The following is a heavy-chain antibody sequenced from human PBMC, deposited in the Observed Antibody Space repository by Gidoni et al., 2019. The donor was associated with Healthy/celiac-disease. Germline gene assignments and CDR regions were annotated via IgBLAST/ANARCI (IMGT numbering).Heavy chain of an antibody. CDR3: AKTITMIVATAAWFDP. D-gene: IGHD3-22*01. Sequence: EVQLLESGGGLVQPGGSLRLSCAASGFTFSRYAMSWVRTAPGKGLELVSAISGSGGSTYYADSVKGRFTISRDNSKNTLYLQMNSLRAEDTAVYYCAKTITMIVATAAWFDPWGQGTLVTVSS. J-gene: IGHJ5*02. V-gene: IGHV3-23*01. CDR2: ISGSGGST. CDR1: GFTFSRYA.